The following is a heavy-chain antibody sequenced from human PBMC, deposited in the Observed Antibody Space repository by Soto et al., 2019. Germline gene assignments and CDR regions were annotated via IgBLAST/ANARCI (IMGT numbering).Heavy chain of an antibody. V-gene: IGHV4-34*01. CDR2: INHSGST. Sequence: PSETLSLTCAVYGGSFSGYYWSWIRQPPGKGLEWIGEINHSGSTNYNPSLKSRVTISVDTSKNQFSLKLSSVTAADTAVYYCAVDVAAAGTYYYYGMDVWGQGTTVTVSS. CDR1: GGSFSGYY. D-gene: IGHD6-13*01. J-gene: IGHJ6*02. CDR3: AVDVAAAGTYYYYGMDV.